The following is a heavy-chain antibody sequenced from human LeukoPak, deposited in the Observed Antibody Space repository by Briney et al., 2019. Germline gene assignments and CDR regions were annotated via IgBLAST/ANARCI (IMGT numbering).Heavy chain of an antibody. V-gene: IGHV3-23*01. CDR1: GSIFSNYA. J-gene: IGHJ4*02. CDR2: ISGRSDNT. Sequence: GGSLRLSCAASGSIFSNYAMYWVRQAPGKGVEWVSAISGRSDNTYYADSVKGRFTLSRDSSNNPLYLQMNSLRADATAVYYCARLSGWYPKVEFYYFDYWGQGTLVTVSS. D-gene: IGHD6-19*01. CDR3: ARLSGWYPKVEFYYFDY.